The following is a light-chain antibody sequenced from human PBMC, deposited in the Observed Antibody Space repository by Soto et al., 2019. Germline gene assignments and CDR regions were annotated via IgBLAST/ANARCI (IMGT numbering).Light chain of an antibody. CDR3: QSYDSSLSGVV. J-gene: IGLJ2*01. V-gene: IGLV1-40*01. CDR2: GHS. CDR1: SSNIGAGYD. Sequence: QSVLTQPPSVSGAPGQRVTISCNGSSSNIGAGYDVHWYQQLPGTAPKLLIYGHSNRPSGVPDRFSGSKSGTSASLAITGLQAEDEADYYCQSYDSSLSGVVCGGGTKLTVL.